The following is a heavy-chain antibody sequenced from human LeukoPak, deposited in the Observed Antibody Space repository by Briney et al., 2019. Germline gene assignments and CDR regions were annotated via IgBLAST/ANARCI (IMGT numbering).Heavy chain of an antibody. CDR2: ISGSGGST. J-gene: IGHJ3*02. D-gene: IGHD1-1*01. CDR3: AKGELEGAFDI. CDR1: GFTFISYA. Sequence: GGALRLSCAASGFTFISYAMSWVRPAPGKGLEWVSAISGSGGSTYYADSVKGRFTISRDNSKNTLYLQMNSLRAEDTAVYYCAKGELEGAFDIWGQGTMVTVSS. V-gene: IGHV3-23*01.